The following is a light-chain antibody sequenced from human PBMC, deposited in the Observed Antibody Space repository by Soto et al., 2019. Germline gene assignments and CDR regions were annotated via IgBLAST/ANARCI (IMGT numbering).Light chain of an antibody. Sequence: QSALTQPASVSGSPGQSITISCTGTSSDVGGYNYVSWYQQHPGKAPKLMIYDVSNRSSGVSNRFSGYKSGNTASLTISGLQAEDEADYYCSSYTSSSTLVVFGGGTKVTVL. CDR2: DVS. J-gene: IGLJ2*01. CDR3: SSYTSSSTLVV. CDR1: SSDVGGYNY. V-gene: IGLV2-14*01.